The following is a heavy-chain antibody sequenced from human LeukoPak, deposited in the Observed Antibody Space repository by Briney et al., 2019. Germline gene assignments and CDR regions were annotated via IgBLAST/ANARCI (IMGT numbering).Heavy chain of an antibody. CDR3: ARVESWEHSGSSQDAFDI. Sequence: GASVKVSCKASGYTFSSYGISWVRQAPGQGLEWMGIINPSGGSTSYAQKFQGRVTMTRDKSTSTVYMELSSLRFEDTAIYYCARVESWEHSGSSQDAFDIWGQGTMVTVSS. J-gene: IGHJ3*02. CDR1: GYTFSSYG. V-gene: IGHV1-46*01. D-gene: IGHD1-26*01. CDR2: INPSGGST.